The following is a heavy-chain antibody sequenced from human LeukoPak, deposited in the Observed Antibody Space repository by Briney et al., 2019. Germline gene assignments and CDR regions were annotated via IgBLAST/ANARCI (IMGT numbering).Heavy chain of an antibody. CDR3: AKDVLRYFDWAPTVPDALDI. Sequence: GGSLRLSCAASGFTFSSYAMSWVRQAPGKGLEWVSAISGSGGSTYYADSVKGRFTISRDNSKNTLYLQMNSLRAEDTAVYYCAKDVLRYFDWAPTVPDALDIWGQGTMVTVSS. CDR1: GFTFSSYA. D-gene: IGHD3-9*01. CDR2: ISGSGGST. J-gene: IGHJ3*02. V-gene: IGHV3-23*01.